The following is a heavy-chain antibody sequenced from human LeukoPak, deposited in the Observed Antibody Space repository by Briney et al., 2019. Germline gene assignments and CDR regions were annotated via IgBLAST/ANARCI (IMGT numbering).Heavy chain of an antibody. D-gene: IGHD6-13*01. CDR3: ARGDAEQQPNAFDI. Sequence: GGSLRLSCAASGFTFSSYSMNWVRQAPGKGLEWVSSISSSSSYIYYADSVKGRFTISGDNAKNSLYLQMNSLRAEDTAVYYCARGDAEQQPNAFDIWGQGTMVTVSS. CDR1: GFTFSSYS. V-gene: IGHV3-21*01. CDR2: ISSSSSYI. J-gene: IGHJ3*02.